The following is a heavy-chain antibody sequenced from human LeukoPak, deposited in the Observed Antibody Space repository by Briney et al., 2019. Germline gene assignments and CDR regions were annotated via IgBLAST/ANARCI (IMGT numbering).Heavy chain of an antibody. CDR1: GGSFSGYY. V-gene: IGHV4-34*01. Sequence: PSETLSLTCAVYGGSFSGYYWSWIRQPPGKGLEWIGEINHSGSTNYNPSLKSRVTISVDTSKNQFSLKLSSVTAADTAVYYCARALNPYYYYMDVWGKGTTVTVSS. CDR2: INHSGST. J-gene: IGHJ6*03. CDR3: ARALNPYYYYMDV. D-gene: IGHD1-14*01.